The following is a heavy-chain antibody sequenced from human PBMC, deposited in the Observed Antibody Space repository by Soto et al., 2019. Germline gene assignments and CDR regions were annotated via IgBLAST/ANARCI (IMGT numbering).Heavy chain of an antibody. Sequence: LRLSCAASGFTFSSYGMHWVRQAPGKGLEWVGVITYDGSNKFYADSVKGRFTISRENSKNTLYLQMNSLRAEDAAVYYCARVIVRTSYSDSSGYYFNYWGQGTXVTVSS. CDR1: GFTFSSYG. V-gene: IGHV3-30*03. D-gene: IGHD3-22*01. J-gene: IGHJ4*02. CDR3: ARVIVRTSYSDSSGYYFNY. CDR2: ITYDGSNK.